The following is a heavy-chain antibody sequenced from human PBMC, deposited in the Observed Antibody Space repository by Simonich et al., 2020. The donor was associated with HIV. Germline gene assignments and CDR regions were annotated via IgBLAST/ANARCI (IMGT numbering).Heavy chain of an antibody. D-gene: IGHD3-22*01. V-gene: IGHV4-34*01. Sequence: QVQLQQWGAGLLKPWETLSLTCAVYGGSFSGYYWTWIRQPPGKGLEWIGEIKDSGNTNYNPSLKSRVTISVDTSKNQFSLKLSSVTAADTAVYYCARSPYYYDISGDLDYWGQGTLVTVSS. J-gene: IGHJ4*02. CDR1: GGSFSGYY. CDR3: ARSPYYYDISGDLDY. CDR2: IKDSGNT.